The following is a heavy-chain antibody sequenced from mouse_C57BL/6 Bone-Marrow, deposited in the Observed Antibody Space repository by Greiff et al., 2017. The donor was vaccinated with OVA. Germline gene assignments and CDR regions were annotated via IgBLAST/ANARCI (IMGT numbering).Heavy chain of an antibody. J-gene: IGHJ3*01. CDR2: INPSTGGT. CDR1: GYSFTGYY. Sequence: EVKLQESGPELVKPGASVKISCKASGYSFTGYYMNWVKQSPEKSLEWIGEINPSTGGTTYNQKFKAKATLTVDKSSSPAYMQLKSLTSEDSAVYYCARSFSYYSNYAWFAYWGQGTLVTVSA. D-gene: IGHD2-5*01. V-gene: IGHV1-42*01. CDR3: ARSFSYYSNYAWFAY.